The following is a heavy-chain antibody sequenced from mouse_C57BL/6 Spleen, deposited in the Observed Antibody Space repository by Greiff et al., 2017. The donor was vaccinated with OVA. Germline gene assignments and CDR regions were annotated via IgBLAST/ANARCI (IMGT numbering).Heavy chain of an antibody. CDR3: ARKDLLSYAMDY. D-gene: IGHD2-10*01. Sequence: QVQLQQSGPELVKPGASVKISCKASGYAFSSSWMNWVKQRPGKGLEWIGRIYPGDGDTNYNGKFKGKATLTADKSSSTAYMQLSSLTSEDSAVYFCARKDLLSYAMDYWGQGTSVTVSS. CDR1: GYAFSSSW. V-gene: IGHV1-82*01. J-gene: IGHJ4*01. CDR2: IYPGDGDT.